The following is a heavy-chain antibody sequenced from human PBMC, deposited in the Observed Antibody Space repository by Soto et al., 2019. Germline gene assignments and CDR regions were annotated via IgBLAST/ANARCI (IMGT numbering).Heavy chain of an antibody. Sequence: SETLSLTCAVYGGSFNGYYWNWIRQPPGKGLEWIGEITHSGSTNSNPSLKSRVTISIDTSKTQFSLRLTSVTAADTAVYYCARSYSGYDSNFDYWGQGTLVTVSS. V-gene: IGHV4-34*01. CDR1: GGSFNGYY. J-gene: IGHJ4*02. CDR2: ITHSGST. D-gene: IGHD5-12*01. CDR3: ARSYSGYDSNFDY.